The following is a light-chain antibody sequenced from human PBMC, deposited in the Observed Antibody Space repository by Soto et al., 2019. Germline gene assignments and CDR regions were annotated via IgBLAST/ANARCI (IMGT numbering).Light chain of an antibody. CDR3: QQYGSSTRT. CDR2: DAS. J-gene: IGKJ1*01. Sequence: IVLTQSHATLSLSPGERATLSCGASQSVSSSYLAWYQQTPGLAPRXFIYDASSRATGIPDRFSCSGAGTECTRTISRLEPEDVAVYYCQQYGSSTRTFGQGTKVDIK. CDR1: QSVSSSY. V-gene: IGKV3D-20*01.